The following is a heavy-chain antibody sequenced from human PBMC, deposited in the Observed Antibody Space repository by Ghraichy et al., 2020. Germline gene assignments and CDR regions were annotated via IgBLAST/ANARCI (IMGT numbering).Heavy chain of an antibody. J-gene: IGHJ4*02. Sequence: GGSLRLSCAASGFTFSSYAMSWVRQAPGKGLEWVSAISGSGGSTYYADSVKGRFTISRDNSKNTLYLQMNSLRAEDTAVYYCARNGPGYCSGGSCYCDYWGQGTLVSVSA. CDR3: ARNGPGYCSGGSCYCDY. CDR1: GFTFSSYA. CDR2: ISGSGGST. D-gene: IGHD2-15*01. V-gene: IGHV3-23*01.